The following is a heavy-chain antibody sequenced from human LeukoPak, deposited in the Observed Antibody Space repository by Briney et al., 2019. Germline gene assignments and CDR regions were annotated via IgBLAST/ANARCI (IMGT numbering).Heavy chain of an antibody. Sequence: SETLSLTCTVSGGSISSYYWSWIRQPPGKGLEWIGYIYYSGNTIYNPSLKSRVTISIDTSKNQFSLQLNSVTPEDTAVYYCARWGVAGPFGIWGQGTMVTVSS. V-gene: IGHV4-59*12. CDR3: ARWGVAGPFGI. J-gene: IGHJ3*02. CDR2: IYYSGNT. CDR1: GGSISSYY. D-gene: IGHD6-19*01.